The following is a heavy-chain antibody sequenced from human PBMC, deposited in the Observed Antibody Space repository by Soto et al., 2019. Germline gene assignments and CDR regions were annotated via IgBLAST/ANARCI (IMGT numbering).Heavy chain of an antibody. CDR2: IWFDGSNK. D-gene: IGHD2-21*01. V-gene: IGHV3-33*01. CDR1: GFTFSSFG. CDR3: ARKVGMEFDY. Sequence: QVQLVESGGGVVQPGRSLRLSCAASGFTFSSFGMHWVRQAPGKGLEWVALIWFDGSNKNYADSVKGRFTISRDNFKNTLSLQMNSLIAEETAVYYCARKVGMEFDYWGQGTQVTVSS. J-gene: IGHJ4*02.